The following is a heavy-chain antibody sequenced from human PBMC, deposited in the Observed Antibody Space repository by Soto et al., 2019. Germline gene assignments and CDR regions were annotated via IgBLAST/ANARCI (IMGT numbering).Heavy chain of an antibody. J-gene: IGHJ6*02. Sequence: GGPLRLSCAASGFTFSSYGMHWVRQAPGKGLEWVAVIWYDGSNKYYADSVKGRFTISRDNSKNTLYLQMNSLRAEDTAVYYCARDWRPYYYYGMDVWGQGTTVTVSS. D-gene: IGHD3-3*01. V-gene: IGHV3-33*01. CDR1: GFTFSSYG. CDR2: IWYDGSNK. CDR3: ARDWRPYYYYGMDV.